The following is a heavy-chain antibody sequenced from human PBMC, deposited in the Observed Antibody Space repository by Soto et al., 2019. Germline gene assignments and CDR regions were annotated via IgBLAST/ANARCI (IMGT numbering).Heavy chain of an antibody. CDR1: GYTFASYA. V-gene: IGHV1-18*01. CDR2: ISAYNGNT. J-gene: IGHJ4*02. CDR3: ARDPPPPDY. Sequence: QVQLMQSGAEVKKPGASVKVSCKASGYTFASYAISWMRRAPGQGLEWMGWISAYNGNTNYAHKLQGRVTMTTDTSTSTAYMELRSLRPDDTAVYYSARDPPPPDYWGQGTLVTVSS.